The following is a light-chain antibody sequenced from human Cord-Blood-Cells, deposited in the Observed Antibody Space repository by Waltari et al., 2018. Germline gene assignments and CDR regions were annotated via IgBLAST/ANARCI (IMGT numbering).Light chain of an antibody. CDR3: QQYNSYSPT. CDR1: QSISSW. V-gene: IGKV1-5*03. J-gene: IGKJ1*01. Sequence: DIQMTQSPSTLSASVGDRVSITCRASQSISSWLAWYQQKPGKAPKRLIYKASSLESGVPSMFSVSGSGTEYTLTISNLQPDDFATNYCQQYNSYSPTFGQGTKVEIK. CDR2: KAS.